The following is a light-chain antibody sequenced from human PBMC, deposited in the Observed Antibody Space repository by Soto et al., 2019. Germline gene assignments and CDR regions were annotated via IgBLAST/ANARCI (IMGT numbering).Light chain of an antibody. Sequence: EIVLTQSPATLSLSPGGRVTLCCRSSQSVSSSYLAWYQQKPGQAPRLLIYGASSRATGIPDRFSGSGSGTNFTLTISSLEPEDSAVYYCQQRHMWPITVGQGTRLE. V-gene: IGKV3D-20*02. CDR3: QQRHMWPIT. J-gene: IGKJ5*01. CDR2: GAS. CDR1: QSVSSSY.